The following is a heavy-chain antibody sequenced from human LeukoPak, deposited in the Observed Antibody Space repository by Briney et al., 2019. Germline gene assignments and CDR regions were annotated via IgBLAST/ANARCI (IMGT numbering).Heavy chain of an antibody. D-gene: IGHD6-19*01. Sequence: ASVKVSCKASGYTFTSYYVHWVRQAPGRGLEWMGIINPSGGSTTYAQKFQGRVTMTRDTSTSTVYMELSSLRSEDTAVYYCARVRFSSGWYIAFDMWGQGTMVTVSS. CDR2: INPSGGST. V-gene: IGHV1-46*01. J-gene: IGHJ3*02. CDR1: GYTFTSYY. CDR3: ARVRFSSGWYIAFDM.